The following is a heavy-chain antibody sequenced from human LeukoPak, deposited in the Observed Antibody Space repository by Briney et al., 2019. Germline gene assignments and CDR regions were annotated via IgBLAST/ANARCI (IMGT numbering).Heavy chain of an antibody. CDR2: IHYSGTT. D-gene: IGHD6-19*01. CDR3: ARDRSGWYGGFDY. CDR1: GGSISTYY. J-gene: IGHJ4*02. V-gene: IGHV4-59*01. Sequence: SENLSLTCAVSGGSISTYYWSWIRQPPGKGLEWLGYIHYSGTTNYNPSLNNRVTISVDTSKNQFSLKLSSVTAADTAVYYCARDRSGWYGGFDYWGQGTLVTVSS.